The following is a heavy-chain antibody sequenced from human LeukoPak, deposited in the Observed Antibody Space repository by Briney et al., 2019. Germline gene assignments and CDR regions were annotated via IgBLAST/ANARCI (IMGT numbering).Heavy chain of an antibody. V-gene: IGHV4-59*01. D-gene: IGHD5-18*01. J-gene: IGHJ4*02. Sequence: SETLSLTCTVSGGSISTYYWSWIRLPPGKGLEWIGYIYYTGATYYNPSLKSRVTISLDTSKNHFSLKLSSVTAADAAVYYCARAGYSYGTGYYFDYWGQGALVTVS. CDR3: ARAGYSYGTGYYFDY. CDR1: GGSISTYY. CDR2: IYYTGAT.